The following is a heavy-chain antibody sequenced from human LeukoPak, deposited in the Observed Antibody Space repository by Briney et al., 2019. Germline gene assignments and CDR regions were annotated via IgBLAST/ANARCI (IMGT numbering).Heavy chain of an antibody. J-gene: IGHJ4*02. CDR3: AKDTRIAVSGTSMGSFDS. V-gene: IGHV3-23*01. CDR2: IGGTGSGT. D-gene: IGHD6-19*01. Sequence: PGASLRLSCAASGFTFSNYGMSWVRQAPGKGLEWVSGIGGTGSGTYYADSVKGRFTISRDNSKNTLYLQMNGLTAEDTALYYCAKDTRIAVSGTSMGSFDSWGQGTLVTVCS. CDR1: GFTFSNYG.